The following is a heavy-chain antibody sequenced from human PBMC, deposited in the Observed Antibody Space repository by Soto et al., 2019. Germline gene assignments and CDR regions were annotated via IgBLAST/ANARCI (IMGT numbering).Heavy chain of an antibody. J-gene: IGHJ4*02. V-gene: IGHV5-51*01. CDR2: IYPSDSDT. CDR3: ARLFKHEGFWEYLEY. D-gene: IGHD3-16*01. Sequence: RGDALKVSCKSSGYEFITQCSVVVRHMPGKVLQWMAIIYPSDSDTKYSPSFQGHVTLSVDKSISTAYLQWSGLQASDSAKYYCARLFKHEGFWEYLEYWGQGHLVSVSS. CDR1: GYEFITQC.